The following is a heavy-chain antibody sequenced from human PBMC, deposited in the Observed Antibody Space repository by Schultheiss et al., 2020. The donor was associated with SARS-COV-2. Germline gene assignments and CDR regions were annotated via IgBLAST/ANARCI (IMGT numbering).Heavy chain of an antibody. Sequence: SETLSLTCTVSGGSISSYYWSWIRQPPGKGLEWIGEISHSGSTNYNPSLKSRVTISVDTSKNQFSLQLNSVTPEDTAVYYCARAISAYYDFWSGYYQGRYGMDVWGQGTTVTVSS. CDR3: ARAISAYYDFWSGYYQGRYGMDV. V-gene: IGHV4-34*01. CDR2: ISHSGST. D-gene: IGHD3-3*01. J-gene: IGHJ6*02. CDR1: GGSISSYY.